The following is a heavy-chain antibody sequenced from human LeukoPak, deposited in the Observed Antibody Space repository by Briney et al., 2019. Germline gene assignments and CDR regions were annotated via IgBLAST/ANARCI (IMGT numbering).Heavy chain of an antibody. D-gene: IGHD3-9*01. CDR3: AKGQLRYHRHFDY. Sequence: QTGGSLRLSCAASGFTFDDYAMHWVRQAPGKGLEWVSGISWNSGSIGYADSVKGRFTISRDNAKNSLYLQMNSLRVEDTALYYCAKGQLRYHRHFDYWGQGTLVTVSS. CDR1: GFTFDDYA. CDR2: ISWNSGSI. V-gene: IGHV3-9*01. J-gene: IGHJ4*02.